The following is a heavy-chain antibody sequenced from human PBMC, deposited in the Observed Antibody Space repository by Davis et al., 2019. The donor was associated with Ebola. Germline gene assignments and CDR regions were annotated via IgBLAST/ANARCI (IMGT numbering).Heavy chain of an antibody. CDR2: ISGSGGST. V-gene: IGHV3-23*01. D-gene: IGHD3-3*01. J-gene: IGHJ4*02. Sequence: GESLKISCAASGFTFSSYAMSWVRQAPGKGLEWVSAISGSGGSTYYADSVKGRFTISRDNSKNTLYLQMNSLRAEDTAVYYCAKGGLRDGWGLRFLEWLSYWGQGTLVTVSS. CDR1: GFTFSSYA. CDR3: AKGGLRDGWGLRFLEWLSY.